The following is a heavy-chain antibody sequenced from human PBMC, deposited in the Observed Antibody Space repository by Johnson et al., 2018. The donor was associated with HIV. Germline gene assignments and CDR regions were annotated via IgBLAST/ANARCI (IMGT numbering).Heavy chain of an antibody. CDR2: INWNGTNT. D-gene: IGHD3-16*01. Sequence: EQLVESGGGVVQPGRSLRLSCAASGFTFDDYGMSWVRQAPGKGLEWVSGINWNGTNTGYADSVKGRFTISRDNAKNSLYLQMNSLRAEDTAFYYCARESIIWGDTRLLEGAFDIWGQGTVFTVSS. CDR3: ARESIIWGDTRLLEGAFDI. CDR1: GFTFDDYG. J-gene: IGHJ3*02. V-gene: IGHV3-20*04.